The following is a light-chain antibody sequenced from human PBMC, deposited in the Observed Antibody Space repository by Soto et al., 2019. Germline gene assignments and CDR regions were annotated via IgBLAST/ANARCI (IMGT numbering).Light chain of an antibody. CDR2: SNN. V-gene: IGLV1-44*01. J-gene: IGLJ3*02. CDR1: SSNIGSNS. Sequence: QSVLTQPPSASGTPGQRVTISCSGSSSNIGSNSVNWYQQLPGPAPKLLIYSNNQRPSGVPDRFSGSKSGTSASLAISGLPSEDEADYYCAAWDDSLNGPVFGGGTKVTVL. CDR3: AAWDDSLNGPV.